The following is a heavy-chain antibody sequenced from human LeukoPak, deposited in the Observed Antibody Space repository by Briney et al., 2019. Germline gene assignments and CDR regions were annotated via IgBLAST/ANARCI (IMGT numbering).Heavy chain of an antibody. CDR1: GGSISSGGYS. D-gene: IGHD3-22*01. Sequence: SQTLSLTCAVSGGSISSGGYSWSWIRQPPGKGLEWIGYIYHSGSTYYNPSLKSRVTISVDRSKNQFSLKLSSVTAADTAVYYCARSDDSSGYYYRPNDAFDIWGQGTTVTVSS. CDR2: IYHSGST. J-gene: IGHJ3*02. CDR3: ARSDDSSGYYYRPNDAFDI. V-gene: IGHV4-30-2*01.